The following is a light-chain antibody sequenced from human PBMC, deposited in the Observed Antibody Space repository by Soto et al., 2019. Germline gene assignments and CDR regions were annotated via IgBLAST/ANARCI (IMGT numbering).Light chain of an antibody. J-gene: IGKJ1*01. CDR1: WSTSCW. V-gene: IGKV1-5*01. CDR2: DAF. Sequence: IPIPLSPPTLTASVGARVTIPRRASWSTSCWLSWYQQKPGKSANLFIYDAFSLQSGVPVRFNCSGSGIEFTLTMSALQPFYFATYYCQLYIRYSGTFGLGTKVDIK. CDR3: QLYIRYSGT.